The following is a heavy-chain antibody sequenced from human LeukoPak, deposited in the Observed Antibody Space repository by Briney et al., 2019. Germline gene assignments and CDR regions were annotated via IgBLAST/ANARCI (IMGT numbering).Heavy chain of an antibody. CDR3: ARAITSVPHYYYMDV. J-gene: IGHJ6*03. CDR1: GFTFSSYG. CDR2: ISGSGGST. V-gene: IGHV3-23*01. Sequence: GGTLRLSCAASGFTFSSYGMSWVRQAPGKGLEWVSAISGSGGSTYYADSVKGRFTISRDNSKNTLYLQMNSLRAEDTAVYYCARAITSVPHYYYMDVWGKGTTVTISS. D-gene: IGHD3-16*01.